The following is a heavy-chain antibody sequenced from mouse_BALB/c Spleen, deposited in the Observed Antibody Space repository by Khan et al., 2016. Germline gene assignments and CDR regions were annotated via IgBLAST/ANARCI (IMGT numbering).Heavy chain of an antibody. J-gene: IGHJ2*01. Sequence: QVQLKESGPGLVQPSQSLSITCTVSDFSLTSFGVHWVRQSPGKDLEWLGVIWSGGSTAYNAAFIYRLTISKDTSKSQVFFKMNSLQANDTAIYYCARNYDFYFDFWGQGTTLTVSS. V-gene: IGHV2-2*02. D-gene: IGHD2-4*01. CDR2: IWSGGST. CDR3: ARNYDFYFDF. CDR1: DFSLTSFG.